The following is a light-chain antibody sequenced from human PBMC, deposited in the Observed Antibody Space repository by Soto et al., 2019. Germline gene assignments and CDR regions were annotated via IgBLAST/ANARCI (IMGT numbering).Light chain of an antibody. Sequence: DIVMTQSPDSLAVSLGERATINCKSSQSIFYSSNNKNYLIWYQQKPGQHPKLLLYWASTRESGVPDRFSGSGSVTDFTLTSSSLQAEDVAVYYCQQYYTTPLTFGGGTKVEIK. CDR2: WAS. CDR1: QSIFYSSNNKNY. V-gene: IGKV4-1*01. J-gene: IGKJ4*01. CDR3: QQYYTTPLT.